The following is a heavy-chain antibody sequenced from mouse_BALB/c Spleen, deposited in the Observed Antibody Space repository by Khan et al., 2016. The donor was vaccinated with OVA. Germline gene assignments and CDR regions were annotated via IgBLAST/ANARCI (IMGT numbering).Heavy chain of an antibody. V-gene: IGHV9-3-1*01. CDR3: ARNGNYWDFDV. D-gene: IGHD2-1*01. J-gene: IGHJ1*01. Sequence: QIQLVQSGPELKKPGETVKISCKASGYTFTNYGMNWVKQAPGKGLKWMGWINTYTGEPTYADDFKGRFAFSFETSARTAYLQINNLKNVDTATYFCARNGNYWDFDVWGAGTTVTVSS. CDR1: GYTFTNYG. CDR2: INTYTGEP.